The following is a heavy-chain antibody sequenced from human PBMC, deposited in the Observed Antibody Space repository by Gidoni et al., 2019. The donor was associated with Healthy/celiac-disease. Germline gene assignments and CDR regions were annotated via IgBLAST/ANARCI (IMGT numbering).Heavy chain of an antibody. V-gene: IGHV4-4*02. D-gene: IGHD1-20*01. J-gene: IGHJ2*01. CDR3: ASRTLNWNRHWYFDL. Sequence: GSTNYNPSLKSRVTISVDKSKNQFSLKLSSVTAADTAVYYCASRTLNWNRHWYFDLWGRGTLVTVSS. CDR2: GST.